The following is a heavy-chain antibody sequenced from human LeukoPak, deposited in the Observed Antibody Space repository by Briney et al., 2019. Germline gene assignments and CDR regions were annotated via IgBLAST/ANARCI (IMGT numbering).Heavy chain of an antibody. CDR1: GYSFTSYW. J-gene: IGHJ4*02. Sequence: GESLKISCKGSGYSFTSYWIGWVRQAPGQRLEWMGWINAGNGNTKYSQKFQGRVTITRDTSASTAYMEQSSLRSEDTAVYYCARDQGEYGDYVTFWDYWGQGTLVTVSS. CDR3: ARDQGEYGDYVTFWDY. CDR2: INAGNGNT. D-gene: IGHD4-17*01. V-gene: IGHV1-3*01.